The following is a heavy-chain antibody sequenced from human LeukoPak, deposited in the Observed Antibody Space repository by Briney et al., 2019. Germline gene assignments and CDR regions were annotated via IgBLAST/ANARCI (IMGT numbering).Heavy chain of an antibody. J-gene: IGHJ4*02. CDR2: ISYDGSNK. CDR1: GFTFSSYG. CDR3: AKGAYGDPYFDY. V-gene: IGHV3-30*18. D-gene: IGHD4-17*01. Sequence: QPGGSLRLSCAAPGFTFSSYGMHWVRQAPGKGLEWVAVISYDGSNKYYADSVKGRFTISRDNSKNTLYLQMNSLRAEDTAVYYCAKGAYGDPYFDYWGQGTLVTVSS.